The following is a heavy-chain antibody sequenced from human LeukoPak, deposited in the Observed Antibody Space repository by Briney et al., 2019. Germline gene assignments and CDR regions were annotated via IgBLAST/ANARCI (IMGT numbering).Heavy chain of an antibody. J-gene: IGHJ6*02. CDR3: ARLRCYYYGMDV. Sequence: PSETLSLTCTVSGGSISSYYWSWIRQPPGKGLEWIGYIYYSGSTNYNPSLKSRVTISVDTSKNQFSLKLSSVTAADTAVYYCARLRCYYYGMDVWGQGTTVTVSS. CDR2: IYYSGST. V-gene: IGHV4-59*08. CDR1: GGSISSYY.